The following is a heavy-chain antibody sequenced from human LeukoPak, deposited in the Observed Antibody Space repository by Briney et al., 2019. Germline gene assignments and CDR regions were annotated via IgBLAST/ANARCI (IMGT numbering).Heavy chain of an antibody. CDR2: ISDYNGNT. CDR3: ARVPRYGSIDY. CDR1: GYRFTSYG. D-gene: IGHD4-23*01. J-gene: IGHJ4*02. Sequence: GASVKVSCKASGYRFTSYGITWVRQAPGQGLEWMGGISDYNGNTNYAQNFQGRLTMTIDTSTTTGYMELRSLTSDDTAVYYCARVPRYGSIDYWGQGTLVTVSS. V-gene: IGHV1-18*01.